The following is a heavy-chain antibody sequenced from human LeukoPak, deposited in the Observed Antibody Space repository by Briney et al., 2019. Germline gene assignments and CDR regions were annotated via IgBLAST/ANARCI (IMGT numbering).Heavy chain of an antibody. CDR1: GGSFSGYY. CDR3: ARTGRIIAAAGTYDAFDI. D-gene: IGHD6-13*01. CDR2: IYYSGST. V-gene: IGHV4-59*01. J-gene: IGHJ3*02. Sequence: SETLSLTCAVYGGSFSGYYWSWIRQPPGKGLEWIGYIYYSGSTNYNPSLKSRVTISVDTSKNQFSLKLSSVTAADTAVYYCARTGRIIAAAGTYDAFDIWGQGTMVTVSS.